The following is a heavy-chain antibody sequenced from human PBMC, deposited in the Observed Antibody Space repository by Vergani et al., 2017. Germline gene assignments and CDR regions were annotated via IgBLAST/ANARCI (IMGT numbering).Heavy chain of an antibody. CDR3: ARPRGCSGGSCYDNWFDP. D-gene: IGHD2-15*01. J-gene: IGHJ5*02. V-gene: IGHV4-59*01. CDR1: GGSISSYY. Sequence: QVQLQESGPGLVKPSETLSLTCTVSGGSISSYYWSWIRQPPGKGLEWIGYIYYSGSTNYNPSLKSRVTISVDTSKNQFSLKLSSVTAADTAVYYFARPRGCSGGSCYDNWFDPWGQGTLVTVSS. CDR2: IYYSGST.